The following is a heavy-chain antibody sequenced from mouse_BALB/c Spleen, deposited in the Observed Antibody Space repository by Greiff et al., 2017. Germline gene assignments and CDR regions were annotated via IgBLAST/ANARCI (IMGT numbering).Heavy chain of an antibody. V-gene: IGHV5-17*02. D-gene: IGHD2-14*01. CDR3: SRHYRYAMDY. J-gene: IGHJ4*01. Sequence: EVQLVESGGGLVQPGGSRKLSCAASGFNFSSFGMHWVRQAPEKGLEWVAYISSGSSTIYYADTVKGRFTISRDNPKNTLFLQMTSLRSEDTAMYYCSRHYRYAMDYWGQGTSVTVSS. CDR2: ISSGSSTI. CDR1: GFNFSSFG.